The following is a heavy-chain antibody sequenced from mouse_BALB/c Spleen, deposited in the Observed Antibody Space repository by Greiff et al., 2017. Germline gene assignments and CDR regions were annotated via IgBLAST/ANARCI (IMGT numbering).Heavy chain of an antibody. CDR1: GYAFSSSW. J-gene: IGHJ3*01. D-gene: IGHD2-1*01. Sequence: VQLQQSGPELVKPGASVKISCKASGYAFSSSWMNWVKQRPGQGLEWIGRIYPGDGDTNYNGKFKGKATLTADKSSSTAYMQLSSLTSVDSAVYFCARSGSIYYGNYAWFAYWGQGTLVTVSA. CDR2: IYPGDGDT. CDR3: ARSGSIYYGNYAWFAY. V-gene: IGHV1-82*01.